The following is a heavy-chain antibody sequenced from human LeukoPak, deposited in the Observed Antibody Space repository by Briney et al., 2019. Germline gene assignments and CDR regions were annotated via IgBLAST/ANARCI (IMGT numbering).Heavy chain of an antibody. D-gene: IGHD3-22*01. CDR3: ARSGDSSGYYPFDY. CDR2: ISYDGSNK. Sequence: GGSLRLSCAASGFTFSSYAMHWVRQAPGKGLEWVAVISYDGSNKCYADSVKGRFTISRDNSKNTLYLQMNSLRAEDTAVYYCARSGDSSGYYPFDYWGQGTLDTVSS. J-gene: IGHJ4*02. CDR1: GFTFSSYA. V-gene: IGHV3-30-3*01.